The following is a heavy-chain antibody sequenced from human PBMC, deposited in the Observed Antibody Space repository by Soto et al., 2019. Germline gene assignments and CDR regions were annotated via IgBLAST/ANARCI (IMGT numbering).Heavy chain of an antibody. Sequence: ASLKVSCKASGYTFTSYGISGVRQASGQGLEWMGRISAYNGNTNYAQKLQGRVTMTTDTSTSTAYMELSSLRSADTALYYCARGGHIAVVTDSFDYWGQGTLVIVSS. CDR3: ARGGHIAVVTDSFDY. J-gene: IGHJ4*02. CDR2: ISAYNGNT. CDR1: GYTFTSYG. D-gene: IGHD2-21*02. V-gene: IGHV1-18*01.